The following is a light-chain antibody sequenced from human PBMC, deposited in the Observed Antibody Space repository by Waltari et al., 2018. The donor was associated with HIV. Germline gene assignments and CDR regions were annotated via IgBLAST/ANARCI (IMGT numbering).Light chain of an antibody. Sequence: QSVLTQPPSVSGAPGQRVTISCTGSSSNIGAGYDVHWYQQLPGTAPKLLIYGTSSRPSGVPDRCSGSKSGTSASLAITGLQAEDEADYYCQSYDSSLSGSVFGGGTKLTVL. CDR1: SSNIGAGYD. CDR3: QSYDSSLSGSV. J-gene: IGLJ3*02. CDR2: GTS. V-gene: IGLV1-40*01.